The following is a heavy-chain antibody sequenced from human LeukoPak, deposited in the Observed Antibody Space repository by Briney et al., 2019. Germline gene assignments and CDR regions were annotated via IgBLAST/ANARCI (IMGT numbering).Heavy chain of an antibody. CDR3: ARGHYYGSGSYSKGSDY. J-gene: IGHJ4*02. Sequence: ASVKVPCTASGYTFTSYDINWVRQATGQGLEWMGWMNPNSGNTGYAQKFQGRVTMTRNTSISTAYMELSSLRSEDTAVYYCARGHYYGSGSYSKGSDYWGQGTLVTVSS. CDR1: GYTFTSYD. V-gene: IGHV1-8*01. CDR2: MNPNSGNT. D-gene: IGHD3-10*01.